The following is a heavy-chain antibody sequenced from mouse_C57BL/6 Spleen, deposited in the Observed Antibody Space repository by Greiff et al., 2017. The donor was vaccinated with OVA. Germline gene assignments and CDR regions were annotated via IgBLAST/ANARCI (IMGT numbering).Heavy chain of an antibody. CDR1: GYAFSSYW. CDR3: ARQHYGSSYVMDY. D-gene: IGHD1-1*01. V-gene: IGHV1-80*01. J-gene: IGHJ4*01. Sequence: VQLVESGAELVKPGASVKISCKASGYAFSSYWMNWVKQRPGKGLEWIGQIYPGDGDTNYNGKFKGKATLTADKSSSTAYMQLSSLTSEDSAVYFCARQHYGSSYVMDYWGQGTSGTVS. CDR2: IYPGDGDT.